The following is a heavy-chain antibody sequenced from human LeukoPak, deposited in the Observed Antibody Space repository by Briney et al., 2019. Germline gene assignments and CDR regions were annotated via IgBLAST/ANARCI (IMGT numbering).Heavy chain of an antibody. CDR2: INHSGST. D-gene: IGHD2-15*01. Sequence: SETLSLTCAVYGGSFSGYYWSWIRQPPGKGLEWIGEINHSGSTNHNPSLKSRVTISVDTSKNQFSLKLSSVTAADTAVYYCAINRWWYKDYFDYWGQGTLVTVSS. V-gene: IGHV4-34*01. J-gene: IGHJ4*02. CDR3: AINRWWYKDYFDY. CDR1: GGSFSGYY.